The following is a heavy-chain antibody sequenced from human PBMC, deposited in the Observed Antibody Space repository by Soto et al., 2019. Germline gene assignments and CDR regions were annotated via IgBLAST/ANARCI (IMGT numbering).Heavy chain of an antibody. CDR3: ARSPLSWFGELSHYYYYGMDV. V-gene: IGHV4-30-4*01. D-gene: IGHD3-10*01. CDR1: GGSISSGDYY. Sequence: PSETLSLSCTVSGGSISSGDYYWSWIRQPPGKGQEWIGYIYYSGSTYYNPSLKSRVTISVDTSKNQFSLKLSSVTAADTAVYYCARSPLSWFGELSHYYYYGMDVWGQGTTVTVSS. CDR2: IYYSGST. J-gene: IGHJ6*02.